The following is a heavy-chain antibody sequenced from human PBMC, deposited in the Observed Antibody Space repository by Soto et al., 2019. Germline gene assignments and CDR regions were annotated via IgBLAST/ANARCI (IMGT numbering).Heavy chain of an antibody. Sequence: EVQLVESGGGLVPPGGYLRLSCAASGFTFSSYWMSWVRQAPGKGLEWVANINQDGSEKYSVDSVKGRFTISRDNAKNSLYLQMNSLRAVDTAVYYCASFRAYSSSSSFDYWGQGTLVTVSS. D-gene: IGHD6-6*01. V-gene: IGHV3-7*03. CDR1: GFTFSSYW. CDR3: ASFRAYSSSSSFDY. J-gene: IGHJ4*02. CDR2: INQDGSEK.